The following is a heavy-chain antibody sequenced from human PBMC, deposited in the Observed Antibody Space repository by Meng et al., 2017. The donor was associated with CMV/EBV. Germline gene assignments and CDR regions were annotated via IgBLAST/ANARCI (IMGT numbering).Heavy chain of an antibody. J-gene: IGHJ3*02. CDR3: ARGIGYCSSTSCDRYAFDI. CDR2: IRYDGRNI. D-gene: IGHD2-2*01. Sequence: GGSLRLSCISSGFNFRGYGMHWVRQAPGKGLAWVAFIRYDGRNIYYTDSVKGRFTISRDNSKNAVYLQMNSLAADDTAVYYCARGIGYCSSTSCDRYAFDIWGQGTMVTVSS. V-gene: IGHV3-30*02. CDR1: GFNFRGYG.